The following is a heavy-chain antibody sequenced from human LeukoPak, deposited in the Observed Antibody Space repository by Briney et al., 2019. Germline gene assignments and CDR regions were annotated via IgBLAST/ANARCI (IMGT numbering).Heavy chain of an antibody. V-gene: IGHV4-34*01. CDR3: ARGPWEYSSGDC. J-gene: IGHJ4*02. D-gene: IGHD6-19*01. Sequence: ETLSLTCTVSGGSISSYYWSWIRQPPGKGLEWIGEINHSGSTNYNPSLKSRVTISVDTSKNQFSLKLSSVTAADTAVYYCARGPWEYSSGDCWGQGTLVTVSS. CDR1: GGSISSYY. CDR2: INHSGST.